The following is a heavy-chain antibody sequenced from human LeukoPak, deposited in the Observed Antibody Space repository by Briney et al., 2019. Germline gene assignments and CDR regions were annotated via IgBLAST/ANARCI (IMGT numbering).Heavy chain of an antibody. D-gene: IGHD6-13*01. J-gene: IGHJ4*02. CDR1: GFTFSSYA. CDR2: ISGSGGST. Sequence: GGSLRLSCAASGFTFSSYAMSWARQAPGKGLEWVSAISGSGGSTYYADSVKGRFTISRDNSKNTLYLQMNSLRAEDTAVYYCAKDGRQQLVLEEGFNDYWGQGTLVTVSS. CDR3: AKDGRQQLVLEEGFNDY. V-gene: IGHV3-23*01.